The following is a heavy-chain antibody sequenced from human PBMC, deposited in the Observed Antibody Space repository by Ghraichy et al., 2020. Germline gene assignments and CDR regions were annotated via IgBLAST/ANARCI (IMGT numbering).Heavy chain of an antibody. J-gene: IGHJ4*02. V-gene: IGHV3-33*01. CDR3: ARDWKSVDY. Sequence: LSLTCAASGFTFSSYAMHWVRQAPGKGLEWVAVIWYDGSNKYYSDSVKGRFTISRDNSKNTLYLQMNSLRAEDTAVYYCARDWKSVDYWGQGTLVTVSS. D-gene: IGHD1-1*01. CDR1: GFTFSSYA. CDR2: IWYDGSNK.